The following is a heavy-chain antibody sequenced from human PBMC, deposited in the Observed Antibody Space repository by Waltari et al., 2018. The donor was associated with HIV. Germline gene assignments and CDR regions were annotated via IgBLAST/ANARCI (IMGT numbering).Heavy chain of an antibody. Sequence: QVQLQESGPGLVKPSQTLSLTCTVSGGSISSGSYYWSWIRQPAGKGLEWIGRIYSSGSTNDNASLKSRVTISVDTSKNQFSLELSSVTAADTAVYYCARDRNYYYDSSGYFFNAFDIWGQGTMVTVSS. CDR3: ARDRNYYYDSSGYFFNAFDI. V-gene: IGHV4-61*02. D-gene: IGHD3-22*01. CDR2: IYSSGST. CDR1: GGSISSGSYY. J-gene: IGHJ3*02.